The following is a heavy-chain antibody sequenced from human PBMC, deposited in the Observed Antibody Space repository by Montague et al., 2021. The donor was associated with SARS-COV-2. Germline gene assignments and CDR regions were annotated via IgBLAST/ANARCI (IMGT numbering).Heavy chain of an antibody. CDR1: GYSFITYW. CDR2: IDPSDSNT. V-gene: IGHV5-10-1*01. Sequence: QSGAEVKKPGESLRISCKGSGYSFITYWINWVRQMPGKGLEWMGKIDPSDSNTYYSPSFQGHVTISVDKSISTAYLQWSSLKASDTATFYCATPDYWGQGTLVTVSS. J-gene: IGHJ4*02. CDR3: ATPDY.